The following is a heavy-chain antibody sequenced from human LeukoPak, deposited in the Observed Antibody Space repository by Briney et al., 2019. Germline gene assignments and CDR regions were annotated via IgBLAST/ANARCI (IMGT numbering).Heavy chain of an antibody. Sequence: ASVKVSCKASGYTFTTYDITWVRQATGQGLEWMGWMNPDSGDTAYAQNFQGRVAMTRGTSISTAHMELSSLRFEDTAVYYCARGLGDYYDTTTFYFGVAAHWGQGTLVTVSS. J-gene: IGHJ4*02. V-gene: IGHV1-8*01. CDR2: MNPDSGDT. D-gene: IGHD3-22*01. CDR1: GYTFTTYD. CDR3: ARGLGDYYDTTTFYFGVAAH.